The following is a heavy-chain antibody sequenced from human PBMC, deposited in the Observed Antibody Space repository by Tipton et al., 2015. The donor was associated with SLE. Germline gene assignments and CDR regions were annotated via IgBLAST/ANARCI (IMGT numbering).Heavy chain of an antibody. J-gene: IGHJ5*02. CDR3: ARTPMRRFDP. CDR2: INHSGST. D-gene: IGHD6-25*01. Sequence: TLSLTCAVYGGSFSGYYWSWIRQPPGKGLEWIGEINHSGSTNYNPSLKSRVTISVDTSKNQFSLKLSSVTAADTAVYYCARTPMRRFDPWGQGTLVTVSS. V-gene: IGHV4-34*01. CDR1: GGSFSGYY.